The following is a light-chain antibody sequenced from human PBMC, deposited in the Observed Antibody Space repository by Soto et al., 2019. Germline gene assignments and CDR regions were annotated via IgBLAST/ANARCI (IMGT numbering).Light chain of an antibody. Sequence: IVLTQSPDTLCLSPGERATLSCRASESVTSSHIAWYQQKPGQAPRLLIYSASSRATGIPDRFSGSGSGTDLTLTISTLEPEDFAVYYCQYYGSTRNTFGQGTRLEIK. V-gene: IGKV3-20*01. J-gene: IGKJ5*01. CDR2: SAS. CDR3: QYYGSTRNT. CDR1: ESVTSSH.